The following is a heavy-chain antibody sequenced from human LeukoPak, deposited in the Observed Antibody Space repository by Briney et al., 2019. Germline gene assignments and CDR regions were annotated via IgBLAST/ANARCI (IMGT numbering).Heavy chain of an antibody. Sequence: PSETLSLTCTVSGGSISSSSYYWGWIRQPPGKGLEWIGSIYYSGSTYYNPSLKSRVTISVDTSKNQFSLKLSSVTAADTAVYYCARRGVVSAIDYWGQGTLVTVSS. CDR1: GGSISSSSYY. CDR3: ARRGVVSAIDY. J-gene: IGHJ4*02. D-gene: IGHD2-21*01. CDR2: IYYSGST. V-gene: IGHV4-39*01.